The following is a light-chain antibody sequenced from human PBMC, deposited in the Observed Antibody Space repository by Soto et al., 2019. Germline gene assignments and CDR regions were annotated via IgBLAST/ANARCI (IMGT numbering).Light chain of an antibody. CDR2: WAS. CDR1: QSVLYSSNNKNY. V-gene: IGKV4-1*01. CDR3: HQYYPTPRT. J-gene: IGKJ1*01. Sequence: DIVMTQSPDSLAVSLGERATINCKSSQSVLYSSNNKNYLAWYQQKPGQPPKLLIYWASTRESGVPDRFSGSGSGTDFPLTISSLQAEDVAVYYCHQYYPTPRTFGQGTKVEIK.